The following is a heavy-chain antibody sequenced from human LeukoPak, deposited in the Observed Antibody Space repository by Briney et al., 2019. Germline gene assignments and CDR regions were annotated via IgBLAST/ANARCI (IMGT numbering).Heavy chain of an antibody. Sequence: GGSLRLSCVASGFTFSSYWMHWVRQAPRKGLVWVSRISGDGRNINYADSVRGRFTISRDNAKNTLYLQMNNLRAEDTAVYYCVRGGPSTWSWGQGTLVTVSS. D-gene: IGHD2-15*01. CDR2: ISGDGRNI. CDR3: VRGGPSTWS. CDR1: GFTFSSYW. V-gene: IGHV3-74*01. J-gene: IGHJ5*02.